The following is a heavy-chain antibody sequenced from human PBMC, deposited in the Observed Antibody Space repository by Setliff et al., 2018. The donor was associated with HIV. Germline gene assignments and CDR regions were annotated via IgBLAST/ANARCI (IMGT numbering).Heavy chain of an antibody. V-gene: IGHV4-31*03. CDR2: IFYSGST. Sequence: SETLSLTCTVSGDSISSGSYYWSWIRQHPGKGLEWIGYIFYSGSTYYNPSLQSRITISVDTSKNHFSLKLSSVTAADTAVYYCARRLKAEYYWYYYMDVWGKGTTVTVSS. J-gene: IGHJ6*03. CDR3: ARRLKAEYYWYYYMDV. CDR1: GDSISSGSYY.